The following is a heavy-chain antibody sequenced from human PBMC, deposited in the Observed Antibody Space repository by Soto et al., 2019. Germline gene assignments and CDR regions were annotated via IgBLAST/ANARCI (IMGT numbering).Heavy chain of an antibody. V-gene: IGHV1-69*13. D-gene: IGHD4-17*01. CDR1: GGTFSSYA. Sequence: SVKVSCKASGGTFSSYAISWVRQAPGQGLEWMGGIIPIFGTANYAQKFQGRVTITADESTSTAYMELSSLRSEDTAVYYCMTTVTTHGYYFAYWGQGTLVTVSS. CDR3: MTTVTTHGYYFAY. CDR2: IIPIFGTA. J-gene: IGHJ4*02.